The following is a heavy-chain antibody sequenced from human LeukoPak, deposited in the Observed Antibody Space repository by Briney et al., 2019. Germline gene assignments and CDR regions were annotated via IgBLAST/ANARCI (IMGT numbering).Heavy chain of an antibody. Sequence: SETLSLTCTVSGGSISSSSYYWGWVRQPPGKGLEWIGSIYCSGSTYYNPSLKSRVTISVDTSKNQFSLKLSSVTAADTAVYYCVRWPPRLGQDYWGQGTLVTVSS. CDR1: GGSISSSSYY. CDR3: VRWPPRLGQDY. V-gene: IGHV4-39*01. J-gene: IGHJ4*02. CDR2: IYCSGST. D-gene: IGHD3-16*01.